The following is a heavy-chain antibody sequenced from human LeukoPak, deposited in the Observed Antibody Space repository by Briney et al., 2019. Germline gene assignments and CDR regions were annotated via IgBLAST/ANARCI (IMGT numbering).Heavy chain of an antibody. Sequence: GGSLRLSCAASGFTFSSYSMNWVRQAPGKGLEWVSSISSSSSYIYYADSVKGRFAISRDNAKNSLYLQMNSLRAEDTAVYYCASSLVDTAMARTDYWGQGTLVTVSS. CDR3: ASSLVDTAMARTDY. D-gene: IGHD5-18*01. J-gene: IGHJ4*02. CDR2: ISSSSSYI. CDR1: GFTFSSYS. V-gene: IGHV3-21*01.